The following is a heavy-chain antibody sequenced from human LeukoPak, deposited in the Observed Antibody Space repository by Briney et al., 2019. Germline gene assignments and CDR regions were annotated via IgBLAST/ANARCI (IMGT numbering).Heavy chain of an antibody. D-gene: IGHD6-19*01. CDR1: GYTFTSHG. CDR3: ARVTVDSSGWYAPPRAYNWFDP. Sequence: VASVKVSCKASGYTFTSHGISWVRQAPGQGLEWMGWISAYNGNTNYAQKLQGRVTMTTDTSTSTAYMELRSLRSDDTAVYYCARVTVDSSGWYAPPRAYNWFDPWGQGTLVTVSS. J-gene: IGHJ5*02. V-gene: IGHV1-18*01. CDR2: ISAYNGNT.